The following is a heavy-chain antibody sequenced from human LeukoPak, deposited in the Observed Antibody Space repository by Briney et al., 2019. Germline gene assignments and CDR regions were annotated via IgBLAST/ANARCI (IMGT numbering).Heavy chain of an antibody. Sequence: SVKVSCKASGGTFSSYAISWVRQAPGQGLEWMGGIIPIFGTANYAQKFQGRVTITTDESTSTAYMELSSLRSEDTAVYYCARVADKIYDSSGYYWPYWGQGTLVTVSS. CDR3: ARVADKIYDSSGYYWPY. D-gene: IGHD3-22*01. CDR2: IIPIFGTA. CDR1: GGTFSSYA. J-gene: IGHJ4*02. V-gene: IGHV1-69*05.